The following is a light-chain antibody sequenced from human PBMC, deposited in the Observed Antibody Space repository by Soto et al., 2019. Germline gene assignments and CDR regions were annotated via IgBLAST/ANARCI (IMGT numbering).Light chain of an antibody. V-gene: IGLV1-40*01. CDR1: SSNIGAGYD. J-gene: IGLJ1*01. CDR3: QSYDSSLSGLV. Sequence: QSVLTQPPSVSGAPGQRVTISCTGSSSNIGAGYDVHWYQQLPGTAPKLLIYGNSNRPSGVPDRFSGSKSGTSASLAITGLQAEDEADYYCQSYDSSLSGLVFVTGTMVTVL. CDR2: GNS.